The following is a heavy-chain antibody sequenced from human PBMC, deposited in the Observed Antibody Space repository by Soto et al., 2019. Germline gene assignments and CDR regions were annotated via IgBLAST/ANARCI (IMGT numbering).Heavy chain of an antibody. CDR3: ARGVAVAGNWEY. J-gene: IGHJ3*01. Sequence: PSETLSLICAVYGGSFSGYYWSWIRQPPGKGLEWIGEINHSGSTNYNPSLKSRVTISVDTSKNQFSLKLSSVTAADTAVYYCARGVAVAGNWEYWGQGTMVTVSS. CDR1: GGSFSGYY. D-gene: IGHD6-19*01. V-gene: IGHV4-34*01. CDR2: INHSGST.